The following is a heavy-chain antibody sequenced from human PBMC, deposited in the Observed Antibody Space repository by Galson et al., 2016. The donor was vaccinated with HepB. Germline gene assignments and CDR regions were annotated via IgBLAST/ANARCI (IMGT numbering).Heavy chain of an antibody. Sequence: SLRLSCAASGFSFSTYSMHWVRQAPGKGLEWVSSISGDTNYIYYADSVKDRFTISRDNAKNTLYLQMNNLRAEDTAVYYCARDMDGMDVWGHGTTVTASS. D-gene: IGHD3-10*01. CDR1: GFSFSTYS. CDR3: ARDMDGMDV. J-gene: IGHJ6*02. CDR2: ISGDTNYI. V-gene: IGHV3-21*01.